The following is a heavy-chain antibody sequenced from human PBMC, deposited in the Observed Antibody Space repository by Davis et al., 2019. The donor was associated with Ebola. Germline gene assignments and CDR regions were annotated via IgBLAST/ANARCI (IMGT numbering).Heavy chain of an antibody. Sequence: SETLSLTRTVSGGSITNHYWSWIRQPPGKGLEWIGYISYSGSTNHNPSLKSRVTISLDTSKNQMSLKVNSVTAADTAVYYCARDRVADDAPDIWGQGTRVTVSS. CDR1: GGSITNHY. J-gene: IGHJ3*02. D-gene: IGHD2-15*01. CDR2: ISYSGST. V-gene: IGHV4-59*11. CDR3: ARDRVADDAPDI.